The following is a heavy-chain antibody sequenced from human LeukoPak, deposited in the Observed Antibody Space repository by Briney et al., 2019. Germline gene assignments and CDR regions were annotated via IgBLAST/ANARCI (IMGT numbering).Heavy chain of an antibody. CDR1: GFTLSSYW. J-gene: IGHJ4*02. V-gene: IGHV3-7*01. D-gene: IGHD1-14*01. Sequence: GGSLRLSCAGSGFTLSSYWMSWVRQAPGKGLEWVANMKPDGSEKYYVDSVKGRFTISRDNAKNSLYLQMNSLRAEDTAVYYCARSGAGSDYWGQGTLVTVS. CDR3: ARSGAGSDY. CDR2: MKPDGSEK.